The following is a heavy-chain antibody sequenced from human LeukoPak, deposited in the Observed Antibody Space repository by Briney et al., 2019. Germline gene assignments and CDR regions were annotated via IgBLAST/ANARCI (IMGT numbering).Heavy chain of an antibody. CDR2: IKQDGSEK. Sequence: GGSLRLSCAASGFTFSSYWMTWVRQAPGKGLEWVANIKQDGSEKYYVDSVKGRSTISRDNAKNSLYLQMNSLRAEDTAVYYRARYMGYGDYWGQGTLVSVSS. CDR1: GFTFSSYW. D-gene: IGHD3-16*01. V-gene: IGHV3-7*01. CDR3: ARYMGYGDY. J-gene: IGHJ4*02.